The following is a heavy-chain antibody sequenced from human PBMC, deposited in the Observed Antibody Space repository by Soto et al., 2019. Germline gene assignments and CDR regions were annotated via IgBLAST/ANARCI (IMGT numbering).Heavy chain of an antibody. V-gene: IGHV4-34*01. CDR3: ARATKDYDYIWGSYRWFDY. CDR2: INHSGGT. Sequence: QVQLQQWGAGLLKPSETLSLTCAVYGGSFSGYYWSWIRQPPGKGLEWIGEINHSGGTNYNPSLPSRVTISVDTSKNQFSLKLSSVTAADTAVYYCARATKDYDYIWGSYRWFDYWGQGTLVTVSS. CDR1: GGSFSGYY. J-gene: IGHJ4*02. D-gene: IGHD3-16*02.